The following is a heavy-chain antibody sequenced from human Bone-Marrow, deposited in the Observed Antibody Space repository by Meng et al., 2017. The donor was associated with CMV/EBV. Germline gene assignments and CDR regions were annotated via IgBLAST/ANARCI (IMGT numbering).Heavy chain of an antibody. J-gene: IGHJ6*02. Sequence: ASAKVSCKASGDTFSGYYVHWVRQAPGQGLEWMGTLNPSGGSTSYPQKIQGRVTMTSDTSTNTVYMDLSTLRSEDTAIYYCARGWSISSSYFYYGMHVWGQGTTVTVSS. CDR1: GDTFSGYY. CDR2: LNPSGGST. CDR3: ARGWSISSSYFYYGMHV. D-gene: IGHD3-10*01. V-gene: IGHV1-46*01.